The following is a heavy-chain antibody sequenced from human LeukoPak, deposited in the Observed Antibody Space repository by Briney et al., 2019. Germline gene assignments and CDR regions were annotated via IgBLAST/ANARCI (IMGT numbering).Heavy chain of an antibody. Sequence: QPGGSLRLSCAASGFTFSSYAMSWVRQAPGKGLEWVSAISGSGGSTYYADSVKGRFTISRDNSKNTLYLQMISLRAEDTAVYYCAKAQTMANSFDYWGQGTLVTVSS. CDR2: ISGSGGST. D-gene: IGHD4/OR15-4a*01. CDR3: AKAQTMANSFDY. V-gene: IGHV3-23*01. CDR1: GFTFSSYA. J-gene: IGHJ4*02.